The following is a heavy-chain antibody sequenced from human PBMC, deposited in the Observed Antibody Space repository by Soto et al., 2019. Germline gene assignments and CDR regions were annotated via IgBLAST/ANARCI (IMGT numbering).Heavy chain of an antibody. D-gene: IGHD2-21*01. V-gene: IGHV3-9*01. CDR2: ISWNSGSI. J-gene: IGHJ6*03. Sequence: GGSLRLSCAVSGFTFDDYAMHWVRQAPGKGLEWVSGISWNSGSIGYADSVKGRFTISRDNAKNSLYLQMNSLRAGDTALYYCAKGISRDYYYYMDVWGKGTTVTVSS. CDR3: AKGISRDYYYYMDV. CDR1: GFTFDDYA.